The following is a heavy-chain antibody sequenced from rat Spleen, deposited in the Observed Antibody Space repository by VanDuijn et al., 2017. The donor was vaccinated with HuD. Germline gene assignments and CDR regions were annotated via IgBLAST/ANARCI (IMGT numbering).Heavy chain of an antibody. CDR1: GFIFSRSA. D-gene: IGHD1-1*01. CDR2: ISYDGSST. Sequence: EVQLVETGGGLVQPGGSLKLSCAAPGFIFSRSAMAWVRQAPTKGLEWVATISYDGSSTYYRDSVKGRYTISRDNAKSTLYLQMDSLRSEDTATYYCATRLQGFWGPGTMVTVSS. J-gene: IGHJ1*01. CDR3: ATRLQGF. V-gene: IGHV5-29*01.